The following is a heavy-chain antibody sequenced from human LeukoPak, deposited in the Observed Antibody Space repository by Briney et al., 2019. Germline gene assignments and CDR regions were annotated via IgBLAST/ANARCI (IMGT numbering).Heavy chain of an antibody. V-gene: IGHV3-23*01. CDR1: GFTFSSYA. Sequence: GGSLRLSCAASGFTFSSYAMSWVRQAPGKGLEWVSAISGSGGSTYYADSVKGRFTISRDNSKNTLFLQRNRLRAEHTAVYYCAKDEGSMIVVGVFDYWGQGTLVTVSS. D-gene: IGHD3-22*01. CDR3: AKDEGSMIVVGVFDY. J-gene: IGHJ4*02. CDR2: ISGSGGST.